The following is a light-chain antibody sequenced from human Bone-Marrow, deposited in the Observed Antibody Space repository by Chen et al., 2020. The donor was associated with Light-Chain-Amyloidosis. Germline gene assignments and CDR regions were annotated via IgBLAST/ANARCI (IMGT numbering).Light chain of an antibody. Sequence: SYELTQPPSVSVSPGQTARITCSGDDLPTKYAYWYQQKPGQAPVLVIHGDTKRPSGISGRFSGSRSGTTATLTIIGVQAKDEANYHCQSADSSGTYEVIFGGGTKLTVL. CDR1: DLPTKY. CDR2: GDT. V-gene: IGLV3-25*03. CDR3: QSADSSGTYEVI. J-gene: IGLJ2*01.